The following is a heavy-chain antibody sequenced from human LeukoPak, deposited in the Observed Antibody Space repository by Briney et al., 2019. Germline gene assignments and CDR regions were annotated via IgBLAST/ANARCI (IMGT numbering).Heavy chain of an antibody. J-gene: IGHJ4*02. D-gene: IGHD6-19*01. CDR2: ISAYNGNT. Sequence: ASVKVTCKASGYTFTSYGISWVRQALGQGLEWMGWISAYNGNTNYAQKLQGRVTMTTDTSTSTAYMELRSLRSDDTAVYYCARDDHIAVAGTFDYWGQGTLVTVSS. V-gene: IGHV1-18*01. CDR3: ARDDHIAVAGTFDY. CDR1: GYTFTSYG.